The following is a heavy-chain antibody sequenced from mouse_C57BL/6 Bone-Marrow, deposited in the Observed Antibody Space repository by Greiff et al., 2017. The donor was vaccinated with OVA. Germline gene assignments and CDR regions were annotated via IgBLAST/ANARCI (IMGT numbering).Heavy chain of an antibody. D-gene: IGHD4-1*01. J-gene: IGHJ4*01. CDR2: IYIGNGYT. CDR1: GYTFTSYG. V-gene: IGHV1-58*01. Sequence: VQLQQSGAELVRPGSSVKMSCKTSGYTFTSYGIHWVKQRPGQGLEWIGYIYIGNGYTEYNEKFKGKATLTSDTSSSTAYMPLSSLTSEDSAMNLWARDKTGRGDYWGQGTTVNVSS. CDR3: ARDKTGRGDY.